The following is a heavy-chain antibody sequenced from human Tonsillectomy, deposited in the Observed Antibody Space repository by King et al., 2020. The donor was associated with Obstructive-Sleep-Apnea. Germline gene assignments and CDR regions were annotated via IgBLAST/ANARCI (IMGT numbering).Heavy chain of an antibody. V-gene: IGHV2-70*04. Sequence: VTLKESGPALVKPPQTLRLTCTFSGFSLSNSGMCVSWIRQPPGKALEWLARIDWDDDKFYSTSLKTRLTISKDTSKNQVVLTMTNMDPVDTATYYCARTPLTYYYDSSGYYLFDYWGQGTLVTVSS. CDR3: ARTPLTYYYDSSGYYLFDY. J-gene: IGHJ4*02. CDR2: IDWDDDK. CDR1: GFSLSNSGMC. D-gene: IGHD3-22*01.